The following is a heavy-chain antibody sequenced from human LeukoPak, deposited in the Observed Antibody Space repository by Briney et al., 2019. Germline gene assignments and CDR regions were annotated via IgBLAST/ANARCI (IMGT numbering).Heavy chain of an antibody. V-gene: IGHV3-7*01. J-gene: IGHJ4*02. CDR3: GKSGSRDWDYFEY. D-gene: IGHD6-19*01. CDR2: IKQDGSEK. CDR1: GFTFSSHC. Sequence: PGGSLRLSCEASGFTFSSHCMSWVRQAPGKGLEWVANIKQDGSEKYYVDSVKGRFTISRDNAKNSLYLQMSILRAADTAVYYCGKSGSRDWDYFEYWGQGTLVTASS.